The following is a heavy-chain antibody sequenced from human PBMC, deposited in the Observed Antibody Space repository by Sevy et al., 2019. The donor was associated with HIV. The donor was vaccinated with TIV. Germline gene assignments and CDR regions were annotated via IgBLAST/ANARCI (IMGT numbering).Heavy chain of an antibody. D-gene: IGHD6-13*01. J-gene: IGHJ4*02. CDR2: VNWNGGST. CDR3: ARVSGQQLVGGSFDY. V-gene: IGHV3-20*04. CDR1: GFTFDDYG. Sequence: VGSLRLSCAASGFTFDDYGMSWVRQAPGKGLEWVSGVNWNGGSTAYADSVKGRFTISRDNAKNSLYLQMNNLRAEDTALYYCARVSGQQLVGGSFDYWGQGTLVTVSS.